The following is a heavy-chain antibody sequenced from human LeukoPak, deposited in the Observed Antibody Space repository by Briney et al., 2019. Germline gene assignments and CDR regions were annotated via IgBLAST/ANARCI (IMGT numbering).Heavy chain of an antibody. J-gene: IGHJ4*02. D-gene: IGHD6-19*01. V-gene: IGHV3-23*01. CDR1: GFTFRVYA. Sequence: GGSLRLSCAASGFTFRVYAMTWVRQAPRKGLEWVSTISLNGNKTYYADSVKGRFTTCRDNSKNTMCLQMSSLRAEDTAVYYCAKGGWLDDWGQGTLVTVSS. CDR2: ISLNGNKT. CDR3: AKGGWLDD.